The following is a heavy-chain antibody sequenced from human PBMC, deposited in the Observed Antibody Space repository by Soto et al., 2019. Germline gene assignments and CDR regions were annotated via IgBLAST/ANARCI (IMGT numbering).Heavy chain of an antibody. V-gene: IGHV4-39*01. CDR2: IFYLGSS. Sequence: SETLSLTCTVSGDSIISSDFYWGWVRQPPGKGLEWIGSIFYLGSSYYNPSLNSRVTMSVDTSKNQFSLRLRSVTAADTALYFCARHSLALRKNNWFDPWGQGIMVTVSS. D-gene: IGHD3-3*02. CDR3: ARHSLALRKNNWFDP. J-gene: IGHJ5*02. CDR1: GDSIISSDFY.